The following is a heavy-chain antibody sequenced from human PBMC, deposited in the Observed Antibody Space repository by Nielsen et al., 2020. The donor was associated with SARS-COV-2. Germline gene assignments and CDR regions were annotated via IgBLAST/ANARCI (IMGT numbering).Heavy chain of an antibody. D-gene: IGHD3-22*01. Sequence: GGSLRLSCAASGFTFDDYAMHWVRQAPGKGLEWVSGISWNSGSIGYADSVKGRFTISRDNAKNYLYLQMNSLRAEDTALYYCAKDYILDYYDSSGYAFDYWGQGTLVTVSS. V-gene: IGHV3-9*01. CDR3: AKDYILDYYDSSGYAFDY. CDR1: GFTFDDYA. CDR2: ISWNSGSI. J-gene: IGHJ4*02.